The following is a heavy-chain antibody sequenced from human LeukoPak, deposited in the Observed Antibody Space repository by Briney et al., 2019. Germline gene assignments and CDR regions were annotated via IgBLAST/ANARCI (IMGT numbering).Heavy chain of an antibody. J-gene: IGHJ6*02. CDR1: GGSISSSNW. V-gene: IGHV4-4*02. CDR2: IYHSGST. D-gene: IGHD6-13*01. CDR3: ARGKAALYYGMDV. Sequence: SETLSLTCAVSGGSISSSNWWSWVRQPPGKGLEWIGEIYHSGSTNYNPSLKSRVTISVDKSKNQFSLKLSSVTAADTAVYYCARGKAALYYGMDVWGQGTTATVSS.